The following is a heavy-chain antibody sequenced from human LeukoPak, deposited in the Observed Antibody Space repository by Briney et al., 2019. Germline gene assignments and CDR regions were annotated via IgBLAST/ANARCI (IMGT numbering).Heavy chain of an antibody. V-gene: IGHV1-24*01. D-gene: IGHD3-10*01. CDR2: FDPEDGET. J-gene: IGHJ4*02. CDR1: GYTLTELS. Sequence: GASVKVSCKVSGYTLTELSMHWVRQAPGKGLEWMGGFDPEDGETIYAQKFRGRVTMTEDTSTDTAYMELSSLRSEDTAVYYCAVDYYGSGSYYLPPFDYWGQGTLVTVSS. CDR3: AVDYYGSGSYYLPPFDY.